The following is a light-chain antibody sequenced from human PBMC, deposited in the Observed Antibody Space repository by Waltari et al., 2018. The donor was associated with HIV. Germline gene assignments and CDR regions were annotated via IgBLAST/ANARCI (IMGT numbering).Light chain of an antibody. V-gene: IGKV3-15*01. Sequence: EIVMTQSPATLYVSPGERTILSCRASQSVSSNLAWYKQKPGQALRLLIHSASTRATGIPARFSGGGSGTDFTLTITSLQSEDSGFYYCQQYGSWPLTFGGGTKVEIK. CDR3: QQYGSWPLT. J-gene: IGKJ4*01. CDR1: QSVSSN. CDR2: SAS.